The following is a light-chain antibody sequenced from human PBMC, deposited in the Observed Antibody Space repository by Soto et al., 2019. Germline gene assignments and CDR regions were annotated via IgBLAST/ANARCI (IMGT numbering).Light chain of an antibody. J-gene: IGKJ5*01. V-gene: IGKV1-39*01. CDR2: AAS. CDR3: QQSYSTPIT. CDR1: QSISNY. Sequence: DIQMTQSPSSLSASVGYRVTIACRASQSISNYLNWYQQRPGKAPKLLIYAASSLQSGVPSRFSGSGSGTDFTLTISSLQPEDFATYYCQQSYSTPITFGQGTRLEI.